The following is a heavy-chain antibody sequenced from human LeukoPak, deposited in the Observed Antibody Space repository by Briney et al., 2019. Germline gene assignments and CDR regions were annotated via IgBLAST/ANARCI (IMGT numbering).Heavy chain of an antibody. D-gene: IGHD2-15*01. CDR3: ARDVYCSGGTCYYYFDY. CDR1: GYTFTSYD. CDR2: ISAYNGDT. J-gene: IGHJ4*02. V-gene: IGHV1-18*01. Sequence: ASVKVSCKASGYTFTSYDIAWVRQAPGQGLEWMAWISAYNGDTNYAQKLQGRVTMTTDTSTSTAYMELTSLNSDDTAVYYCARDVYCSGGTCYYYFDYWGQGTLVTVSS.